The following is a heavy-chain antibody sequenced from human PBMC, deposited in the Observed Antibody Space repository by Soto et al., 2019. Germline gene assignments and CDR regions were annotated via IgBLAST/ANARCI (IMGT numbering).Heavy chain of an antibody. CDR2: ISSSSYT. D-gene: IGHD3-22*01. CDR1: GFTFSDYY. Sequence: GGSLRLSCAASGFTFSDYYMSWIRQAPGKGLEWVSYISSSSYTNYADSVKGRFTISRDNAKNSLYLQMNSLRAEDTAVYYCARDRLDYYDSSGYSSGHYYYYGMDVWGQGTTVTVSS. V-gene: IGHV3-11*06. CDR3: ARDRLDYYDSSGYSSGHYYYYGMDV. J-gene: IGHJ6*02.